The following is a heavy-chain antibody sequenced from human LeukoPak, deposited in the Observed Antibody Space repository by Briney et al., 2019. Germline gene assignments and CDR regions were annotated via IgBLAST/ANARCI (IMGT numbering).Heavy chain of an antibody. CDR3: ARDSFTGSGSFDY. D-gene: IGHD1-26*01. J-gene: IGHJ4*02. V-gene: IGHV3-23*01. CDR2: ITGRDSSA. Sequence: PGGSLRLSCAASGFTFSNYGMSWVRQGPGKGLEWVSAITGRDSSAYYADSVKGRFTISRDNSKNTLYLEMTSLRADDTAVYYCARDSFTGSGSFDYWGQGTLVTVSS. CDR1: GFTFSNYG.